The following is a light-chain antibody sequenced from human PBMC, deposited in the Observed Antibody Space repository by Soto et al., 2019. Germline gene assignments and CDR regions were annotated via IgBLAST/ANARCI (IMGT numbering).Light chain of an antibody. J-gene: IGKJ1*01. CDR1: QSISNY. CDR3: QQSYRTPWT. CDR2: AAS. Sequence: DIQMTQSPSSLSASAGDRVTITCRASQSISNYLTWYQQKPGNAPKLLMFAASSLQSGVPSRFSGGGSGTQLTPTISSLQTEDFAYYCRQQSYRTPWTFGQGTKVEIK. V-gene: IGKV1-39*01.